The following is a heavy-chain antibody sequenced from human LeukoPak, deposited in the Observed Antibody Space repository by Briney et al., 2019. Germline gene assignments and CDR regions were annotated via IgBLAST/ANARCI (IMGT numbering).Heavy chain of an antibody. Sequence: SETLSLTCAVSGYSISSGHFWGWIRQPPGKGVGWSGSIFQSGTTYYNPSLKSRVTISVDTSKNHFSLTLSSVTAADTAVYYCARHVSYIMSGSHRGGLDPWGQGTLVTVSS. CDR2: IFQSGTT. CDR1: GYSISSGHF. J-gene: IGHJ5*02. CDR3: ARHVSYIMSGSHRGGLDP. D-gene: IGHD3-9*01. V-gene: IGHV4-38-2*01.